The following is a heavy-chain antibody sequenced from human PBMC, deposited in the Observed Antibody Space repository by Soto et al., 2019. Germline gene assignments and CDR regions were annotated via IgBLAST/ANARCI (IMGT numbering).Heavy chain of an antibody. J-gene: IGHJ5*02. D-gene: IGHD2-15*01. CDR1: GFTFSSYD. CDR3: VRGGGGGLFDP. Sequence: GGSLRLSCAASGFTFSSYDMHWVRQAPGKGLEWVGIIWYDGSNKYYADSVKGRFTISRDNSKRSLYLQMMSLTAEDTAIYYCVRGGGGGLFDPWGQGTMVTVSS. V-gene: IGHV3-33*01. CDR2: IWYDGSNK.